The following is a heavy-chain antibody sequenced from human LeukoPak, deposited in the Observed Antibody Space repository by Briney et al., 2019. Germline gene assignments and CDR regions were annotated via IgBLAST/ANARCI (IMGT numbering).Heavy chain of an antibody. Sequence: GGSLRLSCTASGFTFSSYSMNWVRQAPGKGLEWVSSISSSSSYIYYADSVKGRFAISRDNAKNSLYLQMNSLRAEDTAVYYCARDHYDILTGYFSGAAFDIWGQGTMVTVSS. CDR1: GFTFSSYS. D-gene: IGHD3-9*01. V-gene: IGHV3-21*01. CDR2: ISSSSSYI. J-gene: IGHJ3*02. CDR3: ARDHYDILTGYFSGAAFDI.